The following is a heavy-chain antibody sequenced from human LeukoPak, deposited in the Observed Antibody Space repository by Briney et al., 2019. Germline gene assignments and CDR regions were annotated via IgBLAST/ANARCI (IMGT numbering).Heavy chain of an antibody. CDR3: ANDGEMGDYVWGTYRYNSLFDC. D-gene: IGHD3-16*02. J-gene: IGHJ4*02. CDR2: ISWNSGSI. V-gene: IGHV3-9*01. Sequence: GGSLRLSCAASGFTFDDYGMHWVRQVPGEGLEWVSGISWNSGSIGYADSAKGRFTISRDNAKNSLYLQMNSLKPEDTAFYYCANDGEMGDYVWGTYRYNSLFDCWGQGTLVTVSS. CDR1: GFTFDDYG.